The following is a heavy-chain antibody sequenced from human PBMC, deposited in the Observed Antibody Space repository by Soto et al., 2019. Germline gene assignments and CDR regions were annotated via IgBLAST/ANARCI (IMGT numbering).Heavy chain of an antibody. CDR3: ARVPRPRSYCSSTSCYHGMDV. V-gene: IGHV3-33*01. J-gene: IGHJ6*02. D-gene: IGHD2-2*01. CDR2: IWYDGSNK. Sequence: GGSLRLSCAASGFTFSSYGMHWVRQAPGKGLEWVAVIWYDGSNKYYADSVKGRFTISRDNSKNTLYLQMNSLRAEDTAVYYCARVPRPRSYCSSTSCYHGMDVWGQGTTVTVSS. CDR1: GFTFSSYG.